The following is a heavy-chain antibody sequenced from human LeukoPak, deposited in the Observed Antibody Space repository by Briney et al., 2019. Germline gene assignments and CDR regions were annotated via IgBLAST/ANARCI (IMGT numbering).Heavy chain of an antibody. CDR3: ARDPLAGRIGYSSGWYVFNYFDY. Sequence: ASVKVSCKASGYTFTGYYMHWVRQAPGQGLEWMRWINPNSGGTNYAQKFQCGVTMTRDTSISTAYMELSRLRSDDTAVYYCARDPLAGRIGYSSGWYVFNYFDYWGQGTLVTVSS. V-gene: IGHV1-2*02. J-gene: IGHJ4*02. CDR2: INPNSGGT. CDR1: GYTFTGYY. D-gene: IGHD6-19*01.